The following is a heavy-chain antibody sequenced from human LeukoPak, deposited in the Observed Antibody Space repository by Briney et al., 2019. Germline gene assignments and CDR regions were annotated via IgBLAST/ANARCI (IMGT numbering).Heavy chain of an antibody. D-gene: IGHD3-10*01. CDR1: GYTFTGYY. Sequence: ASVKVSCKASGYTFTGYYMHWVRQAPGQGLEWMGWINPNSGGTNYAQKFQGRVTMTRDTSISTAYMELSRLRSDDTAVYYCARYYGSGSYYSGLSGWGQGTLVTVSS. CDR3: ARYYGSGSYYSGLSG. CDR2: INPNSGGT. V-gene: IGHV1-2*02. J-gene: IGHJ4*02.